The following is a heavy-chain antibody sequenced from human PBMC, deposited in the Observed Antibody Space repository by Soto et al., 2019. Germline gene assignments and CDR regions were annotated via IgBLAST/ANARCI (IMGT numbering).Heavy chain of an antibody. J-gene: IGHJ1*01. V-gene: IGHV1-8*01. CDR1: GYTFTSYD. CDR3: ATSRRGTVSLLAD. CDR2: MNPNSGAT. D-gene: IGHD4-4*01. Sequence: ASVKVSCKASGYTFTSYDINLVRQATGQGLEWMGWMNPNSGATNYAPKFQGRVTMTRDTSISTSYMELNGLKSDDTALYYCATSRRGTVSLLADWGQGTLVTVSS.